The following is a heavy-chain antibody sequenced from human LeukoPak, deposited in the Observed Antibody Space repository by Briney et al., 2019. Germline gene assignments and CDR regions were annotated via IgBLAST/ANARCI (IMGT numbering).Heavy chain of an antibody. CDR3: ARIHSGSYYMGFDY. D-gene: IGHD1-26*01. Sequence: GGSLRLSCEASGFTFSTYWMTWVRQAPGKGLEWVANIKEDGSEKSYVDSVKGRFTISKDNAKNSLYLQMNSLRAEGTAVYYCARIHSGSYYMGFDYWGQGALVTVSS. J-gene: IGHJ4*02. CDR1: GFTFSTYW. CDR2: IKEDGSEK. V-gene: IGHV3-7*01.